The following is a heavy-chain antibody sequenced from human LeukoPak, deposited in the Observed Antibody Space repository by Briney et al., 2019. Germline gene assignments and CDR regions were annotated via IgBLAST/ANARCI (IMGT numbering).Heavy chain of an antibody. V-gene: IGHV1-69*05. D-gene: IGHD6-6*01. CDR3: AFSMAAFYYYYYYMDV. Sequence: GSSVKVSCKASGGTFSSYAISWVRQAPGQGLEWMGGIIPIFGTANYAQKSQGRVTITTDESTSTAYMELSSLRSEDTAVYYCAFSMAAFYYYYYYMDVWGKGTTVTVSS. CDR1: GGTFSSYA. CDR2: IIPIFGTA. J-gene: IGHJ6*03.